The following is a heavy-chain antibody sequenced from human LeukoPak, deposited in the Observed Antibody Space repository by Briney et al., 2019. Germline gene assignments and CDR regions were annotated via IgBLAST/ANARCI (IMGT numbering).Heavy chain of an antibody. D-gene: IGHD6-19*01. J-gene: IGHJ6*03. CDR2: ISSSGSTI. V-gene: IGHV3-48*03. CDR1: GFTFSSYE. CDR3: ARDRAEWIAVAFYGSMDV. Sequence: GGSLRLSCAASGFTFSSYEMNWVRQAPGKGLEWVSYISSSGSTIYYADSVKGRFTISRDNAKNSLYLQMNSLRAEDTAVYYCARDRAEWIAVAFYGSMDVWGKGTTVTVSS.